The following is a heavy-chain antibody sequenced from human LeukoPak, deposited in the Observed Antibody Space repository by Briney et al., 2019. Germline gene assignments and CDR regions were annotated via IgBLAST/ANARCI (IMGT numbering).Heavy chain of an antibody. D-gene: IGHD2-2*01. Sequence: SSETLSLTCAVYGGSFSGYYWGWIRQPPGKGLEWIGSIYYSGSTYYNPSLKSRVTISVDTSKNQFSLKLSSVTAADTAVYYCARDYHELPAAIAYYYYYMDVWGKGTTVTVSS. V-gene: IGHV4-34*01. CDR2: IYYSGST. CDR3: ARDYHELPAAIAYYYYYMDV. J-gene: IGHJ6*03. CDR1: GGSFSGYY.